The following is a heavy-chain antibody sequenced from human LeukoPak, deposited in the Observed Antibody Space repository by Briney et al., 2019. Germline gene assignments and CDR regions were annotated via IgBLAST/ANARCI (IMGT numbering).Heavy chain of an antibody. D-gene: IGHD3-22*01. V-gene: IGHV3-11*04. CDR1: GFIFNDYF. CDR3: ARAGMDSRGYYQGFDY. CDR2: ITNNGGKT. Sequence: AGGSLRLSCAASGFIFNDYFMGWIRQTPGKGLEWVSYITNNGGKTYYADSMKGRFTISRDNAKNSLYLQMNSLRAEDTALYYCARAGMDSRGYYQGFDYWGQGTLVTVSS. J-gene: IGHJ4*02.